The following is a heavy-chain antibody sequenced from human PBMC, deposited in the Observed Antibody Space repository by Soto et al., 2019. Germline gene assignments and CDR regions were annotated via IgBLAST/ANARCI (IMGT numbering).Heavy chain of an antibody. Sequence: QVQLVESGGGVVQPGRSLRLSCAASGFTFSSYGMHWVRQAPGKGLEWVAVISYDGSNKYYADSVKGRFTISRDNSKNTLYLQMNSLRAEDTAVYYCAKDIVPYYYYGMDVWDQGTTVTVSS. D-gene: IGHD2-15*01. V-gene: IGHV3-30*18. J-gene: IGHJ6*02. CDR2: ISYDGSNK. CDR1: GFTFSSYG. CDR3: AKDIVPYYYYGMDV.